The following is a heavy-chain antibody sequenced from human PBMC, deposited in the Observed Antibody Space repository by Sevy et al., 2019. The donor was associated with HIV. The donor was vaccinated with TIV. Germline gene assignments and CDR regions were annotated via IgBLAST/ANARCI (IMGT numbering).Heavy chain of an antibody. CDR2: ISSSGTTI. Sequence: GESLKISCAASGFSFSSYEMNWVRQAPGKGLEWFSYISSSGTTIYYADPVKGRFTVSRDNAKNSLYLQMNSLRGEDTSVYYCARDLPGDSRMDVWGQGTTVTVSS. V-gene: IGHV3-48*03. CDR1: GFSFSSYE. D-gene: IGHD3-22*01. CDR3: ARDLPGDSRMDV. J-gene: IGHJ6*02.